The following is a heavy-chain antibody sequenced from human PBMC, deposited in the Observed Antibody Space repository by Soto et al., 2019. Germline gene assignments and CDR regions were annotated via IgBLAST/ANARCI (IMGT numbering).Heavy chain of an antibody. Sequence: EVQLVESGGGLVKPGGSLRLSCAASGFTFSSYSMNWVRQAPGKGLEWVSAISSRSSYIYYADSVKGRFTISRDNAKNSLYLQMNSLRAEDTAVYYCAREIDRTYYYGSGRYGFDYWGQGTLVTVSS. CDR2: ISSRSSYI. V-gene: IGHV3-21*01. J-gene: IGHJ4*02. D-gene: IGHD3-10*01. CDR3: AREIDRTYYYGSGRYGFDY. CDR1: GFTFSSYS.